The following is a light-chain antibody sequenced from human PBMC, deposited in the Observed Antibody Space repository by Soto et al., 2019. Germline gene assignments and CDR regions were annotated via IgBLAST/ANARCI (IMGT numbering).Light chain of an antibody. J-gene: IGLJ1*01. Sequence: QSALTQPRSVSGSPGQSVTISCTGTSSDVGSYKDVSWYQHHPGKVPKLMIYDVSERPSGVPDRFSGSKSGNTASLTISGFQAEDEAIYYCCAYADTFYVFGTGTKLTVL. CDR3: CAYADTFYV. CDR1: SSDVGSYKD. CDR2: DVS. V-gene: IGLV2-11*01.